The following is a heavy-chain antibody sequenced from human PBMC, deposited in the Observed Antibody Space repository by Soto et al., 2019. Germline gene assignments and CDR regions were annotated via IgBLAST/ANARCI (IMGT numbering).Heavy chain of an antibody. CDR2: LYSSGMA. D-gene: IGHD5-18*01. J-gene: IGHJ2*01. Sequence: QVQLQESGPGLVKTSETLSLTCTVSGVSISPYYWTWIRQPAGQGLEWSGHLYSSGMATYNPSLTSRVTMSVFSDHVSLTLMSVTAADTAVYYCARLLSVNTAMNYFYFGLWCGGTLVTVSS. V-gene: IGHV4-4*07. CDR1: GVSISPYY. CDR3: ARLLSVNTAMNYFYFGL.